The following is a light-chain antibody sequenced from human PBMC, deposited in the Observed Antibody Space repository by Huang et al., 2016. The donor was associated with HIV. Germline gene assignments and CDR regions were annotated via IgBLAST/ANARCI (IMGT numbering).Light chain of an antibody. Sequence: EIVLTQSPATLSLSPGERATLSCRASPSVSRFLAWYQQKAGQAPRRLIYDASNRAIEIPARFSGSGSGTEFTLTISSLEPEDFAVYYCQQRSSWPRVTFGGGTKVELK. V-gene: IGKV3-11*01. CDR2: DAS. CDR3: QQRSSWPRVT. J-gene: IGKJ4*01. CDR1: PSVSRF.